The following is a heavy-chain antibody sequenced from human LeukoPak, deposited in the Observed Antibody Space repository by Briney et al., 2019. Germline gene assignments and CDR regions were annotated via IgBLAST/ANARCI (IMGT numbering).Heavy chain of an antibody. V-gene: IGHV3-30*18. J-gene: IGHJ5*01. Sequence: GGSLRPSCAASRFTFSTYGMHWVRQAAGKGLEWVALVSYDGSNEYYADSVKGRFTISRDNSKNTVYLQMNSLRPEDTAVYYCAKDGREYSSFNWFGSWGQGTLVTVSS. CDR3: AKDGREYSSFNWFGS. D-gene: IGHD5-12*01. CDR2: VSYDGSNE. CDR1: RFTFSTYG.